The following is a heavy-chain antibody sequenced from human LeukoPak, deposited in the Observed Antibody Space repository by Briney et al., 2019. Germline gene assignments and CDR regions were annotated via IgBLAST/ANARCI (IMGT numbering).Heavy chain of an antibody. CDR1: GVSISSGYS. J-gene: IGHJ2*01. D-gene: IGHD3-10*01. CDR3: ARAGGYGELFLFGYFDL. CDR2: IHHSGRT. Sequence: PSETLSLTCAVSGVSISSGYSWNWIRQPPGEGLEWIGYIHHSGRTYYNPSLKSRITISLDSSKNQVSMNLTSVTAADTAVYYCARAGGYGELFLFGYFDLWGRGTLVTVSS. V-gene: IGHV4-30-2*01.